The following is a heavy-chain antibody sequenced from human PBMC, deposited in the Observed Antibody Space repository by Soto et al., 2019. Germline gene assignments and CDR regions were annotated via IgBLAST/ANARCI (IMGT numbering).Heavy chain of an antibody. D-gene: IGHD6-13*01. Sequence: GPEVRQPGASVKVSCKASGYIFSRYGISWVRQAPGQGLEWMAWISGYNGNTKFGERVQGRVNVTTDTSTSTAYMELRSLRSDDTAVYYCAREAAAERNYYGLDVWGQGTTVIVSS. J-gene: IGHJ6*02. V-gene: IGHV1-18*04. CDR3: AREAAAERNYYGLDV. CDR1: GYIFSRYG. CDR2: ISGYNGNT.